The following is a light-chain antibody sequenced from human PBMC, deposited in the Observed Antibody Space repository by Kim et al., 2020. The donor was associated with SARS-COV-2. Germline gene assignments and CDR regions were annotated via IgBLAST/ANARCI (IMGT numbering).Light chain of an antibody. Sequence: IQVTQSRSSLSASVGDRVTITCRASQGISSSLAWYQQKPGKAPNLLIYAASTLQSGVPSRFSGSGSGTDFTLTISSLQPEDFAIYYCQQLNSYPLTFGGGTKVDIK. CDR1: QGISSS. J-gene: IGKJ4*01. CDR3: QQLNSYPLT. CDR2: AAS. V-gene: IGKV1-9*01.